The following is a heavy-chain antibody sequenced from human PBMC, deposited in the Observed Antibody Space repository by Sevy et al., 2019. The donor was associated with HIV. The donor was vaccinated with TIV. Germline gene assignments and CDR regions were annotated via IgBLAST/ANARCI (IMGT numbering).Heavy chain of an antibody. V-gene: IGHV3-21*01. J-gene: IGHJ3*02. D-gene: IGHD5-18*01. CDR1: GFTFSTYS. CDR3: ARGIGTMVTMWDAFDI. CDR2: ISFSSNYI. Sequence: GGSLRLSCSASGFTFSTYSMHWVRQAPGKGLEWVSSISFSSNYIYYADSMKGRFTISRDNAKNSLYLHMNSLRAEDTAVYYCARGIGTMVTMWDAFDIWGQGTMVTVSS.